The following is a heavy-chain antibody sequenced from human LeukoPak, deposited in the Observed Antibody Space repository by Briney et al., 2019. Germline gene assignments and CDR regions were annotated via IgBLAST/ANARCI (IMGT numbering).Heavy chain of an antibody. CDR3: ARGIYSSGWYYFDY. J-gene: IGHJ4*02. D-gene: IGHD6-19*01. Sequence: PSETLSLTCTVSGGSISSSSYYWGWIRQPPGKGLEWIGSIYYSGSTYYNPSLKSRVTISVDTSKNQFSLKLSSVTAADTAVYYCARGIYSSGWYYFDYWGQGTLVTVSS. CDR1: GGSISSSSYY. CDR2: IYYSGST. V-gene: IGHV4-39*01.